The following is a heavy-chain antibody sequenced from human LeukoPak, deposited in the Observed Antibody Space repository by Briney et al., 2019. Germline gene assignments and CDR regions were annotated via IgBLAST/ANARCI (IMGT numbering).Heavy chain of an antibody. V-gene: IGHV4-39*01. CDR1: GGSISSSTYY. CDR3: ARQSDSSGSHYFGY. Sequence: SETLSLTCTVSGGSISSSTYYWGWIRQPPRKGLEWIGSIYYSGSTYYNPSLKSRVTISVDTSKNQFSLKLTSVTAADTAVYSCARQSDSSGSHYFGYWGQGTLVTVSS. J-gene: IGHJ4*02. D-gene: IGHD6-19*01. CDR2: IYYSGST.